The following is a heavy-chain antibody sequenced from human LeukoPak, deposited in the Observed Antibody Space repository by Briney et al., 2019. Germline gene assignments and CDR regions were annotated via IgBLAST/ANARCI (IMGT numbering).Heavy chain of an antibody. V-gene: IGHV1-69*06. J-gene: IGHJ4*02. CDR3: AREVGSGWPYFDY. CDR2: IIPIFGTA. Sequence: ASVKVSCKASGGTFSSYAISWVRQAPGQGLEWRGGIIPIFGTANYAQKFQGRVTITADKSTSTAYMELSSLRSGDTAVYYCAREVGSGWPYFDYWGQGTLVTVSS. CDR1: GGTFSSYA. D-gene: IGHD6-19*01.